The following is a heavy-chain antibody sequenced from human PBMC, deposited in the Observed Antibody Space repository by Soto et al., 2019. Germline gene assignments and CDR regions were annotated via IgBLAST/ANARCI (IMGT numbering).Heavy chain of an antibody. CDR1: GFTFSSYG. CDR3: AKDSGNHGMDV. D-gene: IGHD6-25*01. CDR2: ISYDGSNK. J-gene: IGHJ6*02. V-gene: IGHV3-30*18. Sequence: PGGSLRLSCAASGFTFSSYGMHWVRQAPGKGLEWVAVISYDGSNKYYADSVKGRFTFSRDNSKNTLYLQMNSLRAEDTAVYYCAKDSGNHGMDVWGQGTTVTVSS.